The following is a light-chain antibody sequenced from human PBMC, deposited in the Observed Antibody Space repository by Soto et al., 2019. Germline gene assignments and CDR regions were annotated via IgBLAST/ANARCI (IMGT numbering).Light chain of an antibody. CDR2: GAS. CDR1: QSVSSY. CDR3: QQYSSPPRT. V-gene: IGKV3-20*01. J-gene: IGKJ1*01. Sequence: EIVLTQSPGSLSLSPGETATISCRASQSVSSYLAWYQQRPGQAPRLLIYGASNRATGFPDRFSGSGSGTDFSLTISRLEPEDSAVYYCQQYSSPPRTFGQGTKVEIK.